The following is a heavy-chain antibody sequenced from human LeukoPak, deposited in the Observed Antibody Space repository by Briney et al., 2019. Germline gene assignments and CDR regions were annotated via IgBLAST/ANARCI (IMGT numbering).Heavy chain of an antibody. D-gene: IGHD6-19*01. Sequence: GGSLRLSCAASGFTFSSYSMNWVRQAPGKGLEWVSSISSSSSYIYYADSVKGRFTISRDDAKNSLNLQTNSLRAEDTAVYYCARRQITVAGVFDYWGQGTLVTVSS. J-gene: IGHJ4*02. CDR2: ISSSSSYI. V-gene: IGHV3-21*01. CDR3: ARRQITVAGVFDY. CDR1: GFTFSSYS.